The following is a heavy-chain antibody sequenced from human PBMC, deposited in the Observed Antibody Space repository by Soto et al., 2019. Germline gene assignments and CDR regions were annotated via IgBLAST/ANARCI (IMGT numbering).Heavy chain of an antibody. V-gene: IGHV3-74*01. J-gene: IGHJ4*02. D-gene: IGHD3-10*01. Sequence: EVQLVESGGGFVQPGGSLRLSCAASGFTFSNYWMHWVRQAPGKGLVWVSRINSDGSSTSYADSVKGRFTISRDTAKNARYLQMNSLRAEDTAVYYCARAGLGRMVRGVSLDYWGQGTLVTVSS. CDR1: GFTFSNYW. CDR2: INSDGSST. CDR3: ARAGLGRMVRGVSLDY.